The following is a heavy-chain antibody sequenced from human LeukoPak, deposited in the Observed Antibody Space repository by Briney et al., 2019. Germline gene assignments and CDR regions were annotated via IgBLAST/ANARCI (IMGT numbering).Heavy chain of an antibody. D-gene: IGHD1-26*01. Sequence: ASVKVSCKTSGYTFTSYDINWVRQATGKGLEWMGWMNPNSGNTGYAQKFQGRVTMTRNTSISTAYMELSSLRSEDTAVYYCARDIVGASMLTGWGQGTLVTVSS. V-gene: IGHV1-8*01. CDR2: MNPNSGNT. CDR3: ARDIVGASMLTG. CDR1: GYTFTSYD. J-gene: IGHJ4*02.